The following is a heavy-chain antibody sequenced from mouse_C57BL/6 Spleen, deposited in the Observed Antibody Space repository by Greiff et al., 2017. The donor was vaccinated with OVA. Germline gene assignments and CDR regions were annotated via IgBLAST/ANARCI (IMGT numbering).Heavy chain of an antibody. J-gene: IGHJ1*03. CDR3: ANRGYDHWYFDV. V-gene: IGHV1-64*01. CDR2: IHPNSGST. Sequence: VQLQQPGAELVKPGASVKLSCKASGYTFTSYWMHWVKQRPGQGLEWIGMIHPNSGSTNYNEKFKSKATLTVDKSSSTAHMQLSSLTSEDSAVYFCANRGYDHWYFDVWGTGTTVTVSS. CDR1: GYTFTSYW. D-gene: IGHD2-3*01.